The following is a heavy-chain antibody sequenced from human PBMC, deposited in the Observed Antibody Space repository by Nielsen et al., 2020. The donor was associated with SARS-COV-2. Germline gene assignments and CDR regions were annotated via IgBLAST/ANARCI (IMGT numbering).Heavy chain of an antibody. CDR1: GGSISSSSYY. Sequence: SETLSLTCTVSGGSISSSSYYWSWIRQPPGKGLEWIGEINHSGSTNYNPSLKSRVTISVDTSKNQFSLKLSSVTAADTAVYYCSYMDVWGKGTTVTVSS. J-gene: IGHJ6*03. CDR3: SYMDV. V-gene: IGHV4-39*07. CDR2: INHSGST.